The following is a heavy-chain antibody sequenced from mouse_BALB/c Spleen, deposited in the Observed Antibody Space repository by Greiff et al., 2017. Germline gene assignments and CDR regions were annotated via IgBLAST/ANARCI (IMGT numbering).Heavy chain of an antibody. CDR3: ARHGAGYYGSSEYYFDY. J-gene: IGHJ2*01. V-gene: IGHV5-6*01. D-gene: IGHD1-1*01. CDR1: GFTFSSYG. CDR2: ISSGGSYT. Sequence: EVQVVESGGDLVKPGGSLKLSCAASGFTFSSYGMSWVRQTPDKRLEWVATISSGGSYTYYPDSVKGRFTISRDNAKNTLYLQMSSLKSEDTAMYYCARHGAGYYGSSEYYFDYWGQGTTLTVSS.